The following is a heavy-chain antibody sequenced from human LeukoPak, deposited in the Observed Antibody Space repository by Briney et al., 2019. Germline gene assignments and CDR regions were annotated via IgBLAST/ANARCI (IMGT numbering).Heavy chain of an antibody. J-gene: IGHJ5*02. Sequence: PGGSLRLSCGASGLTFSSYSMNWVRQAPGKGLEWVSYISSSSSIISYADSVKGRFTISRDNAKNSLYLQMNSLRDEDTAVYYCARTGIAVAANWFDPWGQGTLVTVSS. CDR1: GLTFSSYS. CDR2: ISSSSSII. D-gene: IGHD6-19*01. CDR3: ARTGIAVAANWFDP. V-gene: IGHV3-48*02.